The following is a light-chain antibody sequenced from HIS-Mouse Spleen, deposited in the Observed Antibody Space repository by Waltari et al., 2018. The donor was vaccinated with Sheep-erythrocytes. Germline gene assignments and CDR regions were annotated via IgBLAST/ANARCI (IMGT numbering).Light chain of an antibody. J-gene: IGLJ1*01. Sequence: QSALTQPRSVSGSPGQSVTIPCTGTSSDVGGYNYVPWYQQHQGKAPKLMIYDVSKRPSGVPDRFSGSKSGNTASLTISGLQAEDEADYYCCSYAGSYNHVFATGTKLTVL. CDR2: DVS. CDR1: SSDVGGYNY. V-gene: IGLV2-11*01. CDR3: CSYAGSYNHV.